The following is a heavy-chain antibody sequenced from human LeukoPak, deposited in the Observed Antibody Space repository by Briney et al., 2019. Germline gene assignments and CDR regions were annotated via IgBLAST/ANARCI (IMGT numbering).Heavy chain of an antibody. CDR2: IYHSGST. CDR1: GGSISSSNW. J-gene: IGHJ4*02. D-gene: IGHD6-13*01. CDR3: ARDGRDSSSWYTPVLDY. V-gene: IGHV4-4*02. Sequence: PSETLSLTCAVSGGSISSSNWWSWVRQPPGKGLEWIGEIYHSGSTNYNPSLKSRVTISVDKSKNQFSLKLSSVTAADTAVYYCARDGRDSSSWYTPVLDYWGQGTLVTVSS.